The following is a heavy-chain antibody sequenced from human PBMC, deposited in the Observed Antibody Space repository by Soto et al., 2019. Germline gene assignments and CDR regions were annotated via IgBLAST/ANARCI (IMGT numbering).Heavy chain of an antibody. D-gene: IGHD2-2*01. J-gene: IGHJ4*02. CDR1: GFTFRNYW. V-gene: IGHV3-7*01. CDR2: IKQDGSEK. Sequence: HPGGSLRLSCAASGFTFRNYWMTWVRQAPGKGLEWVANIKQDGSEKYYVDSVRGRFTISRDNAKNSLYLQMNSLRAEDTAVYYCARGEYQLPLASRGQGTPVPVSS. CDR3: ARGEYQLPLAS.